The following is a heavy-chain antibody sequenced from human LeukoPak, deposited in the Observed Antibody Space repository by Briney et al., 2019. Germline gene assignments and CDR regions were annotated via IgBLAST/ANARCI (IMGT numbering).Heavy chain of an antibody. CDR2: IRHDGSNE. CDR3: AKEVHPYDSGTYYFDY. J-gene: IGHJ4*02. CDR1: GFTFSSYG. D-gene: IGHD3-10*01. Sequence: GGSLRLSCVGSGFTFSSYGMHWVRQAAGKGLEWVAFIRHDGSNEYYADSVKGRFTGSRDNSKNTLFLQMNSLRVEEMAVYYCAKEVHPYDSGTYYFDYWGRGTLVTVSS. V-gene: IGHV3-30*02.